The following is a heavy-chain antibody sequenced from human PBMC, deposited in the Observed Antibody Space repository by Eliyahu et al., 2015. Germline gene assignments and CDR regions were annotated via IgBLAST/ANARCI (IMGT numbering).Heavy chain of an antibody. CDR3: GRTGVVITL. CDR2: XYHSGSP. V-gene: IGHV4-38-2*02. J-gene: IGHJ4*02. CDR1: GYSXSSGYX. Sequence: QVQLQESGPGLVKPSETLSLXCTXSGYSXSSGYXWGWXRQPPGKGLEWIGXXYHSGSPYYNPSLKSRVTISVDTSKNQFSLNLSSVTAADTAVYYCGRTGVVITLWGQGTLVTVSS. D-gene: IGHD3-3*01.